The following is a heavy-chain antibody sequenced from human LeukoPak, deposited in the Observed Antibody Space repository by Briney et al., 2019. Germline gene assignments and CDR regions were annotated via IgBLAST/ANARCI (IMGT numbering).Heavy chain of an antibody. Sequence: GASVRVSCKASGYTFTGYYMHWVRQAPGQGLEWMGRINPNSGGTNYAQKFQGRVTMTRDTSISTAYLELRRLTSDDTAVYYCARQGQQLDFDYWGQGTLVTVSS. CDR3: ARQGQQLDFDY. CDR1: GYTFTGYY. J-gene: IGHJ4*02. D-gene: IGHD6-13*01. CDR2: INPNSGGT. V-gene: IGHV1-2*06.